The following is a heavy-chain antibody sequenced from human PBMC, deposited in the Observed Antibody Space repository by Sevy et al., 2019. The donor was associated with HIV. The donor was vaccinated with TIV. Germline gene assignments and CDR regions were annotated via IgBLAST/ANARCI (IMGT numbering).Heavy chain of an antibody. D-gene: IGHD6-25*01. J-gene: IGHJ5*02. V-gene: IGHV3-15*01. CDR3: TTTNTYRSVLYGCEWFDP. Sequence: GGSLRLSCAASGFTFSNAWMSWVRQAPGKGLEWVGRIKSKTDGGTTDYAAPVKGRFTISRDDSKNTLYLQMNSLKTEETSVYYCTTTNTYRSVLYGCEWFDPWGQGTLVTVSS. CDR2: IKSKTDGGTT. CDR1: GFTFSNAW.